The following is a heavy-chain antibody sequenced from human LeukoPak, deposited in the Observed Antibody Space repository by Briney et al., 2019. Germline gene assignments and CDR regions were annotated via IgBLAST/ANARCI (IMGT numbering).Heavy chain of an antibody. Sequence: SETLSLTCAVSGYSITSGYYWGWIRQPPGKGLDWIGSMYHSGSSYYNPSLKSRVTISLDTSKNQFSLKLSSVTAADTAVYYCARDRATAAAVSIDNWGQGTLVSVSS. CDR1: GYSITSGYY. D-gene: IGHD6-13*01. CDR2: MYHSGSS. J-gene: IGHJ4*02. V-gene: IGHV4-38-2*02. CDR3: ARDRATAAAVSIDN.